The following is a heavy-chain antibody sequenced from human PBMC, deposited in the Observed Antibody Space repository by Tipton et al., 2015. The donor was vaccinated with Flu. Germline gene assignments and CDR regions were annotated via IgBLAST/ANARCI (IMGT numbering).Heavy chain of an antibody. CDR1: GFTFSDYT. Sequence: GSLRLSCAASGFTFSDYTMSWVRQAPGKGLEWISGMSGNGVKAYYADTVKGRFTISRDNSKNTLYLQINSLRAEDTAVYYCARAATRPPFPFDYWGQGTLVTVSS. CDR2: MSGNGVKA. D-gene: IGHD1-26*01. J-gene: IGHJ4*02. V-gene: IGHV3-23*01. CDR3: ARAATRPPFPFDY.